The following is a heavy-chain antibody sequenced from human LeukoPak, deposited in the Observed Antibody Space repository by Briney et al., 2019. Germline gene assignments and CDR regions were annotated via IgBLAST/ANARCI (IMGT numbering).Heavy chain of an antibody. CDR2: ISSSGSTI. Sequence: GGSLRLSCAASGFTFSSYAMSWIRQAPGKGLEWVSYISSSGSTIYYADSVKGRFTISRDNAKNSLYLQMNSLRAEDTAVYYCARGQQWLISPSLYWGQGTPVTVSS. V-gene: IGHV3-11*01. CDR3: ARGQQWLISPSLY. D-gene: IGHD6-19*01. J-gene: IGHJ4*02. CDR1: GFTFSSYA.